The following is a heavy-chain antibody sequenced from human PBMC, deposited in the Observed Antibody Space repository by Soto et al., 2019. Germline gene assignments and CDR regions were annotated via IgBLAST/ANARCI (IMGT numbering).Heavy chain of an antibody. V-gene: IGHV1-2*04. J-gene: IGHJ4*02. CDR1: GYIFSGYY. CDR3: ATSRISIAVAGETEYYFDY. Sequence: ASVKVSCKASGYIFSGYYMHWVRQAHGQGLGWMGWINPNSGDTNYTQKFQGWVTMTRDTSISTAYMELSRLRSDDTAVYYCATSRISIAVAGETEYYFDYWGQGTPVTVSS. CDR2: INPNSGDT. D-gene: IGHD6-19*01.